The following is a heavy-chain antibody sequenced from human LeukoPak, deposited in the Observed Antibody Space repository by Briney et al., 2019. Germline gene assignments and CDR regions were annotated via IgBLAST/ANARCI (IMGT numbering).Heavy chain of an antibody. J-gene: IGHJ4*02. Sequence: PSETLSLTCTVSGVSISNSYWSWIRQPPGKGLEWIGYIYYSGGTNYNPSLKSRVTISVDTSKNQFSLKLTSVTAADTAVYYCAKDNYDYGDYDGGDYWGQGTLVTVSS. CDR1: GVSISNSY. CDR3: AKDNYDYGDYDGGDY. CDR2: IYYSGGT. V-gene: IGHV4-59*01. D-gene: IGHD4-17*01.